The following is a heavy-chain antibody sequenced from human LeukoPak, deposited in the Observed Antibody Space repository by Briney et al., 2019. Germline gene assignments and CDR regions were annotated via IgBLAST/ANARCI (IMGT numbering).Heavy chain of an antibody. CDR1: GFTFSNYA. CDR3: AKGGGTAWDY. D-gene: IGHD2-21*02. V-gene: IGHV3-23*01. Sequence: AGGSLRLSCAASGFTFSNYAMSWVRQAPGKGLEWVSDISSSGGSTYYADSVKGRFTISRDNSKNTLYLQMNSLRAEDTALYYCAKGGGTAWDYWGQGTLVTVSS. J-gene: IGHJ4*02. CDR2: ISSSGGST.